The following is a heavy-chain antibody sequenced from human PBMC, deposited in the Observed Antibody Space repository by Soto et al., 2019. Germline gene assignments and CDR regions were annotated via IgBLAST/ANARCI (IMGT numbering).Heavy chain of an antibody. Sequence: PGESLKISCKGSGYRFTTYWIGWVRQMPWKGLEWMGIIYPGDSDTRYSPSFQGQVTISADKSISTAYLQWSSLKASDTAMYYCARHAIFGVVPGSYYYYGMDVWGQGTTVTVS. CDR2: IYPGDSDT. CDR3: ARHAIFGVVPGSYYYYGMDV. D-gene: IGHD3-3*01. V-gene: IGHV5-51*01. CDR1: GYRFTTYW. J-gene: IGHJ6*02.